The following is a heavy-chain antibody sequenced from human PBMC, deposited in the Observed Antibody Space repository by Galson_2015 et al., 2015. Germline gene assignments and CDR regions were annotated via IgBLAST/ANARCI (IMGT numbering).Heavy chain of an antibody. J-gene: IGHJ6*03. V-gene: IGHV1-46*01. D-gene: IGHD1-1*01. CDR2: INPSGGST. CDR3: ARDGRLERPRDYYNMDV. Sequence: SVKVSCKASGYTFTSYYMHWVRQAPGQGLEWMGIINPSGGSTSYAQKFQGRVTMTRDTSTSTVYMELSSLRSEDTAVYYCARDGRLERPRDYYNMDVWGKGTTVTVSS. CDR1: GYTFTSYY.